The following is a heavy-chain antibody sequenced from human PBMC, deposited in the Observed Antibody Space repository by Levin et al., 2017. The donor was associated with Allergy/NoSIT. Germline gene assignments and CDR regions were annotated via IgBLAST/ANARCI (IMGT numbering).Heavy chain of an antibody. V-gene: IGHV3-30*03. D-gene: IGHD3-10*01. CDR2: ISYDGSNE. CDR1: GFSFSTYG. Sequence: GESLKISCEASGFSFSTYGMHWVRQAPGKGLEWVAFISYDGSNEVYGDSVQGRFTISRDNANNSISLEMTSLRAEDTALYYCARGGGSQKGGLDVWGQGTTVTVSS. CDR3: ARGGGSQKGGLDV. J-gene: IGHJ6*02.